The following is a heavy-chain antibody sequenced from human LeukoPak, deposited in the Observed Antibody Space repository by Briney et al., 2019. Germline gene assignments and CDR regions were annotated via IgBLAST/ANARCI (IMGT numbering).Heavy chain of an antibody. CDR3: VRHIKPAGPWDGMDV. CDR2: ISAYNGNT. J-gene: IGHJ6*02. CDR1: GYTFTSYG. V-gene: IGHV1-18*01. Sequence: GASVTVSCKASGYTFTSYGISWVRQAPGQGLEWMGWISAYNGNTNYAQKLQGRVTMTTDTSTSTAYMELRSLRSDDTAVYYCVRHIKPAGPWDGMDVWGQGTTVIVSS. D-gene: IGHD1-26*01.